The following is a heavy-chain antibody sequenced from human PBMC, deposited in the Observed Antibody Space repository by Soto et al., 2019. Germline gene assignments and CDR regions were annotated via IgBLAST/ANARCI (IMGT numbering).Heavy chain of an antibody. V-gene: IGHV2-5*02. CDR2: IYWDDEK. Sequence: QITLKESGPTLVKPTETLTLTCTFSGFSLSTSGVGVGWIRQPPGKALEWLALIYWDDEKRYSPSLKSRLTITKDTSTNQVVLTLTNMDPVDTATYYCVKPINSYNFIDYWGQGPLVTVSS. CDR1: GFSLSTSGVG. J-gene: IGHJ4*02. CDR3: VKPINSYNFIDY. D-gene: IGHD1-1*01.